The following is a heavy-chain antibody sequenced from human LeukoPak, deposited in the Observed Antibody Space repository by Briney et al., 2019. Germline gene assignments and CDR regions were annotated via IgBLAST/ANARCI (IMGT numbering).Heavy chain of an antibody. J-gene: IGHJ5*02. CDR1: GFTFSSYA. CDR2: ISGSGGST. Sequence: PGGSLRLSCAASGFTFSSYAMSWVRQAPGKGLEWVSAISGSGGSTYYADSVKGRFTISRDNSKNTLYLQMNSLRAEDTAVYYCAKELLGYSYGYGVYNWFDPWGQGTLVTDSS. CDR3: AKELLGYSYGYGVYNWFDP. V-gene: IGHV3-23*01. D-gene: IGHD5-18*01.